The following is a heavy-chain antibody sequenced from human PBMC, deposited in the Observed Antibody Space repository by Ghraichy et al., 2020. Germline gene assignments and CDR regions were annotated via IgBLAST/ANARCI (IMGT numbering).Heavy chain of an antibody. CDR2: IYYSGST. V-gene: IGHV4-61*01. Sequence: SQTLSLTCTVSGGSVSSGSYYWSWIRQPPGKGLEWIGYIYYSGSTNYNPSLKSRVTISVDTSKNQFSLKLSSVTAADTAVYYCAREWARIAVADYWGQGTLVTVSS. CDR3: AREWARIAVADY. D-gene: IGHD6-19*01. CDR1: GGSVSSGSYY. J-gene: IGHJ4*02.